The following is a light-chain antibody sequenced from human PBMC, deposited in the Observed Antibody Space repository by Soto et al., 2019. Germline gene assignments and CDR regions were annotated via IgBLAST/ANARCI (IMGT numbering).Light chain of an antibody. Sequence: IVLTQSPGILSLSPGERATLSCRASQSVSSSYLAWYQQKPGQAPRLLIYGASSRATGIPDRFSGSGSGTDFTLTISSLEPEDFAVYYCQQRSNWPPWTFGQGTKVDIK. CDR1: QSVSSSY. V-gene: IGKV3D-20*02. CDR3: QQRSNWPPWT. J-gene: IGKJ1*01. CDR2: GAS.